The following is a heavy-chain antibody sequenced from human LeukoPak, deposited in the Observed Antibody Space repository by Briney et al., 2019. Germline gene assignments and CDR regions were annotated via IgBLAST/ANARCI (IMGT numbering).Heavy chain of an antibody. J-gene: IGHJ3*02. Sequence: PGASLRLSCAASGFTFSSYAMSWVRQAPGKGLEWVSAISGSGGSTYCADSVKGRFTISRDNFKNTLYLQMNSLRAEDTAVYYCAKGRSAFDIWGQGTMVTVSS. V-gene: IGHV3-23*01. D-gene: IGHD1-14*01. CDR2: ISGSGGST. CDR3: AKGRSAFDI. CDR1: GFTFSSYA.